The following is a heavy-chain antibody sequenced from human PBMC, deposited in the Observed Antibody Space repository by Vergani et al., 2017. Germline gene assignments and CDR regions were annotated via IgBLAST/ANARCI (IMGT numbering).Heavy chain of an antibody. CDR2: ITPFNGNT. J-gene: IGHJ3*02. CDR3: ASDYDSSGYDPHAFDI. Sequence: QMQLVQSGAEVKKTGSSVKVSCKASGYTFTYRYLHWVRQAPGQALEWMGWITPFNGNTNYAQKFQDRVTITRERAMSTAYMELSSLRSEDTAMYYCASDYDSSGYDPHAFDIWGQGTMVTVSS. V-gene: IGHV1-45*02. CDR1: GYTFTYRY. D-gene: IGHD3-22*01.